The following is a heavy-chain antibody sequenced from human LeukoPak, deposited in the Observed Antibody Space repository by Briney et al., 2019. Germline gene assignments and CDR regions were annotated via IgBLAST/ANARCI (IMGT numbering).Heavy chain of an antibody. V-gene: IGHV3-48*04. CDR2: ISSSGSTI. CDR3: ARWAYYYYYMDV. Sequence: HPGGSLRLSCAASGFTFSSYWMSWVRQAPGKGLEWVSYISSSGSTIYYADSVKGRFTISRDNAKNSLYLQMNSLRAEDTAVYYCARWAYYYYYMDVWGKGTTVTISS. CDR1: GFTFSSYW. J-gene: IGHJ6*03.